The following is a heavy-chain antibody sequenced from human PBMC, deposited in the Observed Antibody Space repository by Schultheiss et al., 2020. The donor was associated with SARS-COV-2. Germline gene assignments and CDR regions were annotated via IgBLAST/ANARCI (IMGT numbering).Heavy chain of an antibody. V-gene: IGHV3-21*04. D-gene: IGHD3-3*01. J-gene: IGHJ6*02. CDR2: ISGSGGST. CDR1: GFTFSSYS. CDR3: ARDLDFWSGSSKYYYYGMDV. Sequence: GGSLRLSCAASGFTFSSYSMNWVRQAPGKGLEWVSAISGSGGSTYYADSVKGRFTISRDNAKNSLYLQMNSLRAEDTALYYCARDLDFWSGSSKYYYYGMDVWGQGTTVTVSS.